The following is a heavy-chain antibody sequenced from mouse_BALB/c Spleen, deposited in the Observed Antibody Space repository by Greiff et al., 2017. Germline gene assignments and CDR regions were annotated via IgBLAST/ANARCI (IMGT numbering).Heavy chain of an antibody. CDR2: ISSGGST. J-gene: IGHJ2*01. D-gene: IGHD2-2*01. CDR3: AREGGYVFGDY. CDR1: GFTFSSYA. V-gene: IGHV5-6-5*01. Sequence: EVQLQESGGGLVKPGGSLKLSCAASGFTFSSYAMSWVRQTPEKRLEWVASISSGGSTYYPDSVKGRFTISRDNARNILYLQMSSLRSEDTAMYYCAREGGYVFGDYWGQGTTLTVSS.